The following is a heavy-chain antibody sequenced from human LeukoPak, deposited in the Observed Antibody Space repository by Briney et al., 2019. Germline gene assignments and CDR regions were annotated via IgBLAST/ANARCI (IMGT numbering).Heavy chain of an antibody. CDR1: GYTFTSYY. J-gene: IGHJ5*02. CDR2: INPSGGST. V-gene: IGHV1-46*01. CDR3: ARDGGYCSSTSCYTGWFDP. D-gene: IGHD2-2*02. Sequence: GASVKVSCKASGYTFTSYYMHWVRQAPGQGLEWMGIINPSGGSTSYAQKFQGRVTMTRDTSTSTVYMELSSLRSEDTAVYYCARDGGYCSSTSCYTGWFDPWGQGTLVTVSS.